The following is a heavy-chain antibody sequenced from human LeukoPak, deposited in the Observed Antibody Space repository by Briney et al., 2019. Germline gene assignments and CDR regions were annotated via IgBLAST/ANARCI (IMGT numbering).Heavy chain of an antibody. CDR3: ARHDNSDFGDPNWFDP. CDR2: IFYSGST. V-gene: IGHV4-39*01. D-gene: IGHD4-17*01. Sequence: SETLSLTCTVSGGSIISSTPYWAWIRQPPGKGLECVGSIFYSGSTHYNPSLKSRVSISVDTSKNQFSLRLSSVTAADTAIYYCARHDNSDFGDPNWFDPWGQGTLVTVSS. CDR1: GGSIISSTPY. J-gene: IGHJ5*02.